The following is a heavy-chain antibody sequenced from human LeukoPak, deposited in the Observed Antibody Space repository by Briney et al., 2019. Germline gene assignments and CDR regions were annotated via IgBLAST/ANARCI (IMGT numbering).Heavy chain of an antibody. D-gene: IGHD3-10*01. Sequence: SETLSLTCAVSGGSISSSNWWSWVRQPPGKGLEWIGEIYHSGSTNYNPSLKSRVTISIDTSKNEFSLKLTSVIAADTAVYYCAREANYYGSGSYFEGTFDYWGQGSLVTVSS. CDR3: AREANYYGSGSYFEGTFDY. CDR1: GGSISSSNW. CDR2: IYHSGST. J-gene: IGHJ4*02. V-gene: IGHV4-4*02.